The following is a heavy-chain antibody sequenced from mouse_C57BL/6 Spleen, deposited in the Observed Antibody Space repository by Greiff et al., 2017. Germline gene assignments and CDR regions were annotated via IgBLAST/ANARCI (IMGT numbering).Heavy chain of an antibody. CDR1: GYAFSSYW. Sequence: QVQLKESGAELVKPGASVKISCKASGYAFSSYWMNWVKQRPGKGLEWIGQIYPGDGDTNYNGKFKGKATLTADKSSSTAYMQLSSLTSEDSAVYFCARTSSGYLYYYAMDYWGQGTSVTVSS. D-gene: IGHD3-2*02. J-gene: IGHJ4*01. CDR3: ARTSSGYLYYYAMDY. V-gene: IGHV1-80*01. CDR2: IYPGDGDT.